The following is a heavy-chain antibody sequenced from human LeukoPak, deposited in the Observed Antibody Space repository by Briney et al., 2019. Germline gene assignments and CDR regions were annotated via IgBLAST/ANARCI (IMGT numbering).Heavy chain of an antibody. CDR1: GGSIRSSYYY. CDR2: IYYSGST. D-gene: IGHD1-26*01. Sequence: SETLSLTCTVSGGSIRSSYYYWGWIRQPPGKGLEWIGSIYYSGSTYYNPSLKSRVTISVDTSKNQFSLKLSCVTAADTAVYYCARAAYSGSYHSDYWGQGTLVTVSS. V-gene: IGHV4-39*07. J-gene: IGHJ4*02. CDR3: ARAAYSGSYHSDY.